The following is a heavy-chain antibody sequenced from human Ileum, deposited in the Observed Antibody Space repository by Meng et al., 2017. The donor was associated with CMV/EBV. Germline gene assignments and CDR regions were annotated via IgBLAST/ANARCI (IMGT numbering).Heavy chain of an antibody. CDR1: GFTFSSSE. D-gene: IGHD1-1*01. V-gene: IGHV3-48*03. Sequence: GESLKISCAACGFTFSSSEMSWVRQAPGKGPEWVSYISSSGLIIYYADSVKGRFTISRDNAKNSLYLQMNSLRAEDTSVYYCARENDHDAFDIWGLGTLVTVSS. CDR3: ARENDHDAFDI. CDR2: ISSSGLII. J-gene: IGHJ3*02.